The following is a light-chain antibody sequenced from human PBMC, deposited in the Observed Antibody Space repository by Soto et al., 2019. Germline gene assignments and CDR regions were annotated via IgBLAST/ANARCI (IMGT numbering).Light chain of an antibody. CDR1: SSDIGHYDY. CDR2: HVT. J-gene: IGLJ2*01. CDR3: SSYTSTNTLVV. Sequence: QSALTQPASVSGSPGQSITISCTGTSSDIGHYDYVSWYQQHPGKAPKLMIYHVTYRPSGVSNRFSGSKSANTAFLTISGLQAEDEANYYCSSYTSTNTLVVFGGGTQLTV. V-gene: IGLV2-14*03.